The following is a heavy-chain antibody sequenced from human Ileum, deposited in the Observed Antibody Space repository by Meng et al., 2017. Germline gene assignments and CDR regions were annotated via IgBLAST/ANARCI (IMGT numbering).Heavy chain of an antibody. Sequence: QWQRRESGPGLVEPSGPPSLTCTVSGGSISGSFYWSWARQSPGKGLEWIGQIYLAGSPNYNPSLESRVTISVDKSKNQFSLRLTSVTAADTAIFYCVRHGGKYFDSWGQGTLVTVSS. CDR3: VRHGGKYFDS. J-gene: IGHJ4*02. V-gene: IGHV4-4*02. D-gene: IGHD2-15*01. CDR2: IYLAGSP. CDR1: GGSISGSFY.